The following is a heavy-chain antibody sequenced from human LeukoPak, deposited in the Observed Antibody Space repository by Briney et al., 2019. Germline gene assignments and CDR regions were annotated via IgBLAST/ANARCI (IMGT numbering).Heavy chain of an antibody. CDR2: IYRSGTP. J-gene: IGHJ5*01. CDR1: GFTVSNNY. CDR3: ARSGGHTFES. Sequence: PGGSLRLSCAASGFTVSNNYMSWVRQAPGQGLDWVSTIYRSGTPHYADSVKGRFTISRDNSKNTPYLQMNGLRAEDTAVYFCARSGGHTFESWGQGTLVT. V-gene: IGHV3-66*01. D-gene: IGHD3-16*01.